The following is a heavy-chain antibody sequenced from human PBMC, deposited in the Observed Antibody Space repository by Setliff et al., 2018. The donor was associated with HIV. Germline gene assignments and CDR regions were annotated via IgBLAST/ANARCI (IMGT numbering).Heavy chain of an antibody. CDR1: GDSVNSYNYY. Sequence: SETLSLTCKVSGDSVNSYNYYWSWIRQHPGKGLEWIGYIYYSESSYYNPSVRSRVIMSLDTSENHFSLKLSSVTAADTAVYYCVRNSFDYVEEEWGQGTQVTVSS. D-gene: IGHD3-9*01. CDR2: IYYSESS. J-gene: IGHJ4*02. CDR3: VRNSFDYVEEE. V-gene: IGHV4-31*03.